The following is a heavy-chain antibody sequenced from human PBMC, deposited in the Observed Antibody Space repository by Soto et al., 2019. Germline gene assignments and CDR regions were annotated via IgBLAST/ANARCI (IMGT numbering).Heavy chain of an antibody. CDR1: GFTFSDHS. CDR3: VLRVRGVINY. Sequence: EVQLVESGGGLVQPGGSLRLSCATSGFTFSDHSLEWVRQAPGKGLEWVGRSRNRAQSYTTEYAASVKGRFTISRDDSKNSLYRQVNSLTTDDTAVYYCVLRVRGVINYWGQGTLVTVSS. CDR2: SRNRAQSYTT. J-gene: IGHJ4*02. V-gene: IGHV3-72*01. D-gene: IGHD3-10*01.